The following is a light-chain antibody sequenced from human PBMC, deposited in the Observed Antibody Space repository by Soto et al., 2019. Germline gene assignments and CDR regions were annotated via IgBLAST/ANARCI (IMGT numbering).Light chain of an antibody. Sequence: DIQMTQSPSTLSASVGDRVTITCRASQSISSWLAWYQQKPGKAPNLLIYKASNLESGVPSRFSGSGSGTEFTLTISSLQTDDFAPYYCQQSSSYPVTFGQGTKLEIK. CDR1: QSISSW. V-gene: IGKV1-5*03. CDR2: KAS. CDR3: QQSSSYPVT. J-gene: IGKJ2*01.